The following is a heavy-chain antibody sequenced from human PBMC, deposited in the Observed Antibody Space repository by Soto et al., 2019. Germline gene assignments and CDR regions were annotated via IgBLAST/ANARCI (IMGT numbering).Heavy chain of an antibody. CDR2: ITQDGNVK. CDR3: AKGKMWDYGSNSKTYFQH. V-gene: IGHV3-7*01. D-gene: IGHD4-17*01. J-gene: IGHJ1*01. Sequence: GGSLRLSCAASGFTFSSFWMRWVRQAPGKGLEWVAIITQDGNVKYYLDSVKGRFTVSRDNSKNTLYLQMTRLRPEDTAVYYCAKGKMWDYGSNSKTYFQHWGPGTLVTVSS. CDR1: GFTFSSFW.